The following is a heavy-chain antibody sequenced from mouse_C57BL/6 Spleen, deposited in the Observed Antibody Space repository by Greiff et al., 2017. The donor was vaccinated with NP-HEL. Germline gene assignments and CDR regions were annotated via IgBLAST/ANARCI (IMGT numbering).Heavy chain of an antibody. J-gene: IGHJ4*01. Sequence: DVKLQESGGGLVKPGGSLKLSCAASGFTFSDYGMHWVRQAPEKGLEWVAYISSGSSTIYYADTVKGRFTISRDNAKNTLFLQMTSLRSEDTAMYYCARWLLRAMDYWGQGTSVTVSS. CDR1: GFTFSDYG. D-gene: IGHD2-3*01. CDR2: ISSGSSTI. CDR3: ARWLLRAMDY. V-gene: IGHV5-17*01.